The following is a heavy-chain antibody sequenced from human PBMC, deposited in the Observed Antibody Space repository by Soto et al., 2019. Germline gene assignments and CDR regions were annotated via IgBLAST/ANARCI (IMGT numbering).Heavy chain of an antibody. J-gene: IGHJ4*02. CDR2: MWYDGSNK. Sequence: QVQLVESGGGVVQPGRSLILSCAASGFTFSRYGVYWVRQAPGKGLEWVAFMWYDGSNKDCADSVKGRFTISRDNSKNTLYLEMNTLRAEDTAVYFCARDYGFFDYWGQGTLVTVSS. D-gene: IGHD3-16*01. V-gene: IGHV3-33*01. CDR1: GFTFSRYG. CDR3: ARDYGFFDY.